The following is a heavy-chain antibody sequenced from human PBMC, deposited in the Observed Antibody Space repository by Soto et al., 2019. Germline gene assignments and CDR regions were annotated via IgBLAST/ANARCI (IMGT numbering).Heavy chain of an antibody. CDR1: GFTFRDHG. Sequence: DVQLVESGGSVVRPGGSLRLSCAASGFTFRDHGMIWVRQAPGKGLEWVSGINWNGGSTGYVDSVKGRFTISRDNAKNSLYLQMDSLRADDTALYYCARARGDYYRYFQDWGQGTLVTVSS. CDR3: ARARGDYYRYFQD. V-gene: IGHV3-20*04. J-gene: IGHJ1*01. D-gene: IGHD1-26*01. CDR2: INWNGGST.